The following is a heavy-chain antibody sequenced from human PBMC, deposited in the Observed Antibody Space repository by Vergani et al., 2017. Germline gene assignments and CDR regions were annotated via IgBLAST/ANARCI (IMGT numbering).Heavy chain of an antibody. D-gene: IGHD1-26*01. CDR2: IYYSGST. CDR1: GGSISSGGYY. CDR3: ARGSFCEYYFDY. J-gene: IGHJ4*02. Sequence: QVQLQESGPGLVKPSQTLSLTCTVSGGSISSGGYYWSWIRQHPGKGLEWIGYIYYSGSTYYNPSLKSRVTISVDTSKNQFSLKLSSVTAADTPVYYCARGSFCEYYFDYWGQGTLVTVSS. V-gene: IGHV4-31*03.